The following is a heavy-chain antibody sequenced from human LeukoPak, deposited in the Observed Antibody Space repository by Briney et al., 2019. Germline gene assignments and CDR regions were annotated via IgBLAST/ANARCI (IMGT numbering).Heavy chain of an antibody. CDR2: IYSGGST. D-gene: IGHD4-17*01. Sequence: PGGSLRLSCVASGFTVSSNYMSWVRQAPGKGLEWVSVIYSGGSTYYADSVKGRFTISRDNSKNTLYLQMNSLRAEDTAVYYCARDGRYGDHEGEDYWGQGTLVTVSS. V-gene: IGHV3-53*01. CDR1: GFTVSSNY. J-gene: IGHJ4*02. CDR3: ARDGRYGDHEGEDY.